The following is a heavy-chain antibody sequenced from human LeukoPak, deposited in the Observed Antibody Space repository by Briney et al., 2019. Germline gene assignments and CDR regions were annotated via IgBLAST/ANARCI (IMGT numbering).Heavy chain of an antibody. J-gene: IGHJ6*02. Sequence: SSQTLSLTCTVSGGSISSGGYYWGWIRQHPGKGLEWIGYIYYSGSTYYNPSLESRVTISVDTSKNQFSLKLSSVTAADTAVYYCARDRLYYGMDVWGQGTTVTVSS. V-gene: IGHV4-31*03. CDR1: GGSISSGGYY. CDR3: ARDRLYYGMDV. CDR2: IYYSGST.